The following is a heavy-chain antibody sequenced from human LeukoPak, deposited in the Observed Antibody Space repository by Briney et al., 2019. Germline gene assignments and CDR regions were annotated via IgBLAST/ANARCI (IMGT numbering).Heavy chain of an antibody. D-gene: IGHD5-18*01. CDR1: GYTFTSYG. Sequence: ASVKVSCKASGYTFTSYGISWVRQAPGQGLEWMGRISAYNGNTNYAQKLQGRVTMTTDTSTSTAYMELRSLRSDDTAVYYCARLRGVDTAMAHFDYWGQGTLVTVSS. J-gene: IGHJ4*02. CDR3: ARLRGVDTAMAHFDY. CDR2: ISAYNGNT. V-gene: IGHV1-18*01.